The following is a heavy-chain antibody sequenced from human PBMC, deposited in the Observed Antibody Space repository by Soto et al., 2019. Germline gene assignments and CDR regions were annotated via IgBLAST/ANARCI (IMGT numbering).Heavy chain of an antibody. J-gene: IGHJ5*02. Sequence: QGQLMESGGGVVLPGRSLRLSCVASGLPLSGYAMHWVRQAPGKGLEWVASISHLATETFYAYSVRGRFTISRDDSKRMQFLQTNSLGPAGPAVCHGARGGSGVSLGQGFGPWGQGTLVTGFS. D-gene: IGHD7-27*01. CDR2: ISHLATET. V-gene: IGHV3-30-3*01. CDR1: GLPLSGYA. CDR3: ARGGSGVSLGQGFGP.